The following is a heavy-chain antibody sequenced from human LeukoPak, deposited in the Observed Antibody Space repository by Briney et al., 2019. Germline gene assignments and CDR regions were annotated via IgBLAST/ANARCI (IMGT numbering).Heavy chain of an antibody. D-gene: IGHD2-21*01. CDR3: ARGLPGYGGGDDAFDI. CDR2: IYYSGDT. CDR1: GGSVTGYY. J-gene: IGHJ3*02. V-gene: IGHV4-59*02. Sequence: SETLSLTCTVSGGSVTGYYWTWIRQPPGKGLEWIGYIYYSGDTNYNPSLKSRVTISVDTSKNQFSLKLSSVTAADTALYYCARGLPGYGGGDDAFDIWGQGTVVIVS.